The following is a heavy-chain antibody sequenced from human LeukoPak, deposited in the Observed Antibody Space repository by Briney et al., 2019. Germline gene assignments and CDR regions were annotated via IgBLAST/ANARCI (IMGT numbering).Heavy chain of an antibody. Sequence: ASVKVSCKASGYTFLNYWIQWVRQAPGQGLEWMGMIKPSGGDTTYAQKFQGRVTMTRDTSTNTVHREVYSLRSEDTAVYYCAKDLLAAAGSDAFDIWGQGTMVTVSS. CDR1: GYTFLNYW. CDR2: IKPSGGDT. D-gene: IGHD6-13*01. V-gene: IGHV1-46*01. J-gene: IGHJ3*02. CDR3: AKDLLAAAGSDAFDI.